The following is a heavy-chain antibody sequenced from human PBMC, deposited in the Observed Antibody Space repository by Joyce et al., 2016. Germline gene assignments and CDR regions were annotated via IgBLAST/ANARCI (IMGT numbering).Heavy chain of an antibody. V-gene: IGHV1-46*01. J-gene: IGHJ4*02. Sequence: QVQLVQSGAEVKKPGASVKVSCKASGYTFTHYYMHWVRQAPGQGLEWMGIINPSGGATNYAQKFQGRVTMTSDTSTTTVYMELRSLRSDDTSVYYCAKNGVGGIVVADFDSWGQGTLVTVSS. CDR1: GYTFTHYY. CDR3: AKNGVGGIVVADFDS. D-gene: IGHD3-22*01. CDR2: INPSGGAT.